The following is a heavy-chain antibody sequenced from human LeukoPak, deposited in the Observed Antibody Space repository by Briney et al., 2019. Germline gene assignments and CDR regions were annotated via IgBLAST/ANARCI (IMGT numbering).Heavy chain of an antibody. Sequence: HPGGSLRLSCAASGFTVSSYAMHWVRQAPGKGLEWVAVISYDGSNKYYADSVKGRFTISRDNSKNTLYLQMNSLRAKDTAVYYCASYYGSDTGGGFDYWGQGTLVTVSS. CDR3: ASYYGSDTGGGFDY. CDR1: GFTVSSYA. J-gene: IGHJ4*02. CDR2: ISYDGSNK. V-gene: IGHV3-30*04. D-gene: IGHD3-10*01.